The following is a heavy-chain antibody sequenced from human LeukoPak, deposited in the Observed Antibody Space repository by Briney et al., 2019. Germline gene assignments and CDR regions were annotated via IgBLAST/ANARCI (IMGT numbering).Heavy chain of an antibody. V-gene: IGHV3-48*02. CDR1: GFTFSSYA. Sequence: GGSLRLSCAASGFTFSSYAMNCIRQAPGKGLEWVSYISSSSSTIYYADSVKGRFTISRDNAKNSLYLQMNSLRDEDTAVYYCARDPDYRDYLWFDPWGQGTLVTVSS. J-gene: IGHJ5*02. CDR2: ISSSSSTI. CDR3: ARDPDYRDYLWFDP. D-gene: IGHD4-17*01.